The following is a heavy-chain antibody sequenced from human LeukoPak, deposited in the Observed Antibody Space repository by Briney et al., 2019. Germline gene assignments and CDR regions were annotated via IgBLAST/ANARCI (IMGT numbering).Heavy chain of an antibody. Sequence: GGSLRLSCAASGFTFSDYYMTWIRQAPGKGLEWVSYISSSGSTIYYADSVKGRFTISRDNSKNTVYLQMNSLRAGDTALYFCARDLSSLGLDDWGQGTLVTVSS. CDR2: ISSSGSTI. J-gene: IGHJ4*02. D-gene: IGHD7-27*01. CDR1: GFTFSDYY. CDR3: ARDLSSLGLDD. V-gene: IGHV3-11*01.